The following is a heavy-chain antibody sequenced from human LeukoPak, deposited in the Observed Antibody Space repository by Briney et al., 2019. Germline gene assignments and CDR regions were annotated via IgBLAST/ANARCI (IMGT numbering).Heavy chain of an antibody. Sequence: GGSLRLSCAASGFTFSTYVMSWVRQAPGKGLEWVSAISGSGGSTYYADSVKGRFTISRDNSKNTLYLQMNSLGADDTAVYYCAKGNWRYFDYWGQGTLVTVSS. J-gene: IGHJ4*02. D-gene: IGHD1-1*01. V-gene: IGHV3-23*01. CDR1: GFTFSTYV. CDR3: AKGNWRYFDY. CDR2: ISGSGGST.